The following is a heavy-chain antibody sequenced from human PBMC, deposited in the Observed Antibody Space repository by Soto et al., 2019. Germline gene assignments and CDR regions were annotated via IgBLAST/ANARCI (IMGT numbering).Heavy chain of an antibody. CDR1: GFTFSDSY. CDR3: ARQKAWTGEWLSLYAPGMDV. V-gene: IGHV3-11*01. D-gene: IGHD3-22*01. Sequence: QVQLVESGGGLVKPGGSLRLSCAASGFTFSDSYMSWIRQAPGKGLEWVSHISSSGSTIYYADSVKGRFTISRDNAKNSLYLQMNSLRAEDTVVYYCARQKAWTGEWLSLYAPGMDVWGQGTTVTVSS. J-gene: IGHJ6*02. CDR2: ISSSGSTI.